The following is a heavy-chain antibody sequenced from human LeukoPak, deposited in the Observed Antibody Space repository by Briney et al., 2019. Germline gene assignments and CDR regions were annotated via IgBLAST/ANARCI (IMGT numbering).Heavy chain of an antibody. V-gene: IGHV3-11*01. CDR1: GFTFSDYY. CDR3: ARTDYDILTGYHYWYFDL. D-gene: IGHD3-9*01. J-gene: IGHJ2*01. CDR2: ISSSGSTI. Sequence: KTGGSLRLSCAASGFTFSDYYMSWIRQAPGKGLEWVSYISSSGSTIYYADSVKGRFTISRDNAKNSLYLQMNSLRAEDTAVYYCARTDYDILTGYHYWYFDLWGRGTLVTVSS.